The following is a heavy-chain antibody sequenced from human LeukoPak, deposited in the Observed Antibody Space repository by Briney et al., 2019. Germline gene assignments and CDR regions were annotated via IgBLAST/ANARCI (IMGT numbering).Heavy chain of an antibody. CDR1: GGSISRYY. Sequence: SETLSLTCAVSGGSISRYYWSWIRRPPGKGLEWIGYIDDSGNTNYNPSLKSQVTISVDKSKNQFSLKLSFVTAADTAMYYCARSDYHNSGSHTVFDAFDIWGQGTRVTVSS. CDR2: IDDSGNT. V-gene: IGHV4-59*01. J-gene: IGHJ3*02. D-gene: IGHD3-10*01. CDR3: ARSDYHNSGSHTVFDAFDI.